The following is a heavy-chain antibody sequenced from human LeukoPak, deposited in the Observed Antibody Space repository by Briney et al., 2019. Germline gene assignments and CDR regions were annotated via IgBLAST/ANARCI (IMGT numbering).Heavy chain of an antibody. CDR1: GGTFSSYA. V-gene: IGHV1-69*06. CDR3: ARGVLRYFDWTPYYFDY. Sequence: SVKVSCKASGGTFSSYAISWVRQAPGQGLEWMGGIIPIFGTANYAQKFQGRVTITADKSTSTAYMELSSLRSEDTAVYYCARGVLRYFDWTPYYFDYWGQGTLVTVSS. D-gene: IGHD3-9*01. CDR2: IIPIFGTA. J-gene: IGHJ4*02.